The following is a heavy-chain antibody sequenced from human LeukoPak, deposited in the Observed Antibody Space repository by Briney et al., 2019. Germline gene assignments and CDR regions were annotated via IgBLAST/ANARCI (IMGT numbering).Heavy chain of an antibody. D-gene: IGHD2-15*01. Sequence: SETLSLTCTVSGGSITSSSYYWGWIRQPPGKGLEWIGYIYYSGSTNYNPSLKSRVTISVDTSKNQFSLKLSSVTAADTAVYFCARVGYCSGSNCNPRRHNWFDPWGQGTLVTVSS. CDR1: GGSITSSSYY. V-gene: IGHV4-61*05. CDR3: ARVGYCSGSNCNPRRHNWFDP. J-gene: IGHJ5*02. CDR2: IYYSGST.